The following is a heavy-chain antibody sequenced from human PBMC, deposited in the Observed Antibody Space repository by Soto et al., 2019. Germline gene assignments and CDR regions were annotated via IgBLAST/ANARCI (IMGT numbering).Heavy chain of an antibody. J-gene: IGHJ5*01. CDR1: GFTFSSYA. V-gene: IGHV3-23*01. D-gene: IGHD4-17*01. CDR2: IGSGGGIT. CDR3: AKFKIYGVYANWFDS. Sequence: PGGSLRLSCTASGFTFSSYAMSWVRQAPGKGPEWVSAIGSGGGITYYADSVKGRFTISRDNSKNTLYLEMKSLRAEDTAVYFCAKFKIYGVYANWFDSSGQGTLVTVSS.